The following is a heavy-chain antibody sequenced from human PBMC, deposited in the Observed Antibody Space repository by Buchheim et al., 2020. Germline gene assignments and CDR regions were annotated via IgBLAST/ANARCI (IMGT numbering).Heavy chain of an antibody. Sequence: QVQLVESGGGVVQPGRSLRLFCAASGFTFSSYGMHWVRQAPGKGLEWVAVIWYDGSNKYYADSVKGRFTISRDNSKNTLYLQMNSLRAEDTAVYYCARDGYYDFWSGYFVKYSYYGMDVWGQGTT. D-gene: IGHD3-3*01. J-gene: IGHJ6*02. V-gene: IGHV3-33*01. CDR1: GFTFSSYG. CDR2: IWYDGSNK. CDR3: ARDGYYDFWSGYFVKYSYYGMDV.